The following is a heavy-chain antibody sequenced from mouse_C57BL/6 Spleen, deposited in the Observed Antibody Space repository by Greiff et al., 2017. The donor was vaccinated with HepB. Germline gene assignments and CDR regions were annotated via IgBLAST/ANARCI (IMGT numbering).Heavy chain of an antibody. CDR3: ARDRGYGSSYDWYFDV. V-gene: IGHV5-4*01. CDR2: ISDGGSYT. D-gene: IGHD1-1*01. CDR1: GFTFSSYA. Sequence: EVNLVESGGGLVKPGGSLKLSCAASGFTFSSYAMSWVRQTPEKRLEWVATISDGGSYTYYPDNVKGRFTISRDNAKNNLYLQMSHLKSEDTAMYYCARDRGYGSSYDWYFDVWGTGTTVTVSS. J-gene: IGHJ1*03.